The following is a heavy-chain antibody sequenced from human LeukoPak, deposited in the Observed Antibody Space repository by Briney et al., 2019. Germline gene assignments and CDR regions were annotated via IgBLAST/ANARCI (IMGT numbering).Heavy chain of an antibody. D-gene: IGHD3-22*01. CDR3: ARDLYYDSSGYRSPFDY. J-gene: IGHJ4*02. V-gene: IGHV3-43*02. Sequence: GGSLRLSCAASGFTFDDYAMHWVRQAPGKGLEWVSLISGDGGSTYYADSVKGRFTISRDNSKNSLYLQMNSLRAEDTAVYYCARDLYYDSSGYRSPFDYWGQGTLVTVSS. CDR1: GFTFDDYA. CDR2: ISGDGGST.